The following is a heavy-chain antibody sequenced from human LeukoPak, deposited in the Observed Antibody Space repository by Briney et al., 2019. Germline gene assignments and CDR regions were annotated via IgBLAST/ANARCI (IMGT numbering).Heavy chain of an antibody. D-gene: IGHD3-10*01. CDR3: AQASSYTEAIRYNPSWFGP. CDR1: GGPFSGFF. CDR2: INDGGRT. Sequence: PSETLSLTCANYGGPFSGFFWSWIRQPPGKGLEWIGEINDGGRTNYNPSLQSRVTISIDTSKNQFSLKLTSVTAVDTAVYYCAQASSYTEAIRYNPSWFGPWGQGTLVTVSS. V-gene: IGHV4-34*01. J-gene: IGHJ5*02.